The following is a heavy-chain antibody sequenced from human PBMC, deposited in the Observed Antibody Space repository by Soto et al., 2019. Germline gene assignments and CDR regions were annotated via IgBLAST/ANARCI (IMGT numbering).Heavy chain of an antibody. Sequence: QVQLQESGPGLVKTSETLSLTCTVSGGSISSTNYYWGWIRQPPGKGLEWIGSVDYTGNTFYTPAHKSRVTLSADTSKNQFSLTVSPVTAADTAVYYCARHDFYGSGSYYRKGFYYSFGLDVWGQGTTVTVSS. V-gene: IGHV4-39*01. CDR3: ARHDFYGSGSYYRKGFYYSFGLDV. CDR2: VDYTGNT. J-gene: IGHJ6*02. CDR1: GGSISSTNYY. D-gene: IGHD3-10*01.